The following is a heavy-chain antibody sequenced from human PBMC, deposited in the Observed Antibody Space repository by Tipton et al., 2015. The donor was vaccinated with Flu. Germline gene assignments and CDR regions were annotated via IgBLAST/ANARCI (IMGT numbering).Heavy chain of an antibody. CDR1: GFTFSNYG. J-gene: IGHJ4*02. CDR3: ARDHPVAAVAGTPSYFDY. Sequence: SLRLSCAASGFTFSNYGMHWVRQAPGKGLEWVAIIWFDGSNKYYADSVKGRFTISRDNNKNTLNLQMNSLRAEDTAVYYCARDHPVAAVAGTPSYFDYWGQGTLVTVSS. V-gene: IGHV3-33*01. CDR2: IWFDGSNK. D-gene: IGHD6-19*01.